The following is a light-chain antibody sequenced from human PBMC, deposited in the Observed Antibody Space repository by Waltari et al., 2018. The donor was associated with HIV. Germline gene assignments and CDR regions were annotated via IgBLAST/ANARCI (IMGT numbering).Light chain of an antibody. Sequence: QLQLTQSPPAPASLGASLKLTRPLSSGHTVYGIASHQQYPAKTPRYLMNLESDGSHTKGDGVPDRFSGCRSGAERYLTIPSLQSDDEADYYCQTWGNGIRVFGGGTKVTVL. V-gene: IGLV4-69*01. CDR1: SGHTVYG. CDR2: LESDGSH. J-gene: IGLJ3*02. CDR3: QTWGNGIRV.